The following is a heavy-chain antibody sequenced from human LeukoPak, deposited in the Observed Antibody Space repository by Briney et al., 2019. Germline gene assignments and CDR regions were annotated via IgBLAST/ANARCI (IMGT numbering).Heavy chain of an antibody. CDR2: VDPEDGET. CDR3: ATSHLYYDFWGGYYDY. Sequence: GASVKVSCKASGYTFTDYYMHWVQQAPGKGLEWMGRVDPEDGETIYAEKFQGRVTITADTSTDTAYMELSSLRSEDTAVYYCATSHLYYDFWGGYYDYWGQGTLVTVSS. V-gene: IGHV1-69-2*01. D-gene: IGHD3-3*01. J-gene: IGHJ4*02. CDR1: GYTFTDYY.